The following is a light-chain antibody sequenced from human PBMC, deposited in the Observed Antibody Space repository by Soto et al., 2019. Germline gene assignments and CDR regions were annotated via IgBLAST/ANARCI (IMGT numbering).Light chain of an antibody. J-gene: IGKJ5*01. CDR3: QQLNTYPIT. CDR2: AAS. Sequence: DIQMTQSPSTLSVSVGDRVAITCRASQGISSYLAWYQQKPGKAPKLLIYAASTLQSGVPSRFSGSGSGTEFTLTISSLQPEDFATYYCQQLNTYPITFGQGTRLEIK. CDR1: QGISSY. V-gene: IGKV1-9*01.